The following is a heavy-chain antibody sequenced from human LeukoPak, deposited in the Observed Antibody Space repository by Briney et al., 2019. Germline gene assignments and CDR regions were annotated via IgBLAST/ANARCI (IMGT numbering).Heavy chain of an antibody. Sequence: GGSLRLSCGASGLTFSTYSMNWVGQAPGKGLEWVSYISSDSGTIYYADSVKGRFTISRDNAKKSLYLQMNSLRAEDTAVYYCARAAQPGFDPWGQGTLVTVSS. CDR1: GLTFSTYS. D-gene: IGHD1-14*01. CDR3: ARAAQPGFDP. CDR2: ISSDSGTI. V-gene: IGHV3-48*01. J-gene: IGHJ5*02.